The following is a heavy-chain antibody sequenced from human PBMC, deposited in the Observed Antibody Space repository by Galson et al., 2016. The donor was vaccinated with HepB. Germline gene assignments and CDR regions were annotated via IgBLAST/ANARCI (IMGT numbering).Heavy chain of an antibody. Sequence: PALVKPTQTLTLTCTFSGFSLTTRGMSVSWIRQPPGKALEWLALIDWDDYTYYSPSLKTRLAISKDTSKNQVVLTMTNMDPVDTATYYCARTSSPPVVIDTWSVFDDWGQGTLVTVSA. CDR1: GFSLTTRGMS. CDR2: IDWDDYT. D-gene: IGHD2-21*01. V-gene: IGHV2-70*01. J-gene: IGHJ4*02. CDR3: ARTSSPPVVIDTWSVFDD.